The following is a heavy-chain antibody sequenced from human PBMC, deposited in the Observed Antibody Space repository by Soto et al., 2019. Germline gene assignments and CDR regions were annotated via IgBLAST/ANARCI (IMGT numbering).Heavy chain of an antibody. J-gene: IGHJ4*02. CDR3: ARDFIVGAPDCFDY. V-gene: IGHV3-30*01. D-gene: IGHD1-26*01. CDR2: ISYDGRVK. Sequence: GGSLRLSCAASGFTFSDYPMHWVRQAPGKGLEWVAVISYDGRVKYYVDSVKGRFTISRDDSKNTLYLQMNSLRVDDTAVYYCARDFIVGAPDCFDYWGQGT. CDR1: GFTFSDYP.